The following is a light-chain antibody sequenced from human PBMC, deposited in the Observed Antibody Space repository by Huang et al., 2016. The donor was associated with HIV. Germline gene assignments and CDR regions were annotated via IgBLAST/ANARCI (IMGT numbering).Light chain of an antibody. V-gene: IGKV1-5*03. CDR2: KAS. CDR1: QSISSW. Sequence: DIHMTQSPSTLSASVGDRVTITCRASQSISSWLAWYQQKPGKAPKLLIYKASSLESGVPSRFRGSGSGTKFTLTISSLQPDDFATYHCKQYHSYPWTFGQGTKVEIK. CDR3: KQYHSYPWT. J-gene: IGKJ1*01.